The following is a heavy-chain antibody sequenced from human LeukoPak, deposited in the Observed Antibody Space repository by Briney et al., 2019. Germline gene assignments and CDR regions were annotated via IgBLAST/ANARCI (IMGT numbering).Heavy chain of an antibody. J-gene: IGHJ4*02. Sequence: GGSLRLSCLASGFTFADYAIHWVRQGPGKGLEWVSGISWNSGSIGYADSVKGRFTISRDNAKNSLYLQMNSLRSGDTALYYCAKDSTRGDFDFWGQGTLVTVSS. CDR3: AKDSTRGDFDF. CDR2: ISWNSGSI. V-gene: IGHV3-9*01. CDR1: GFTFADYA. D-gene: IGHD3-10*01.